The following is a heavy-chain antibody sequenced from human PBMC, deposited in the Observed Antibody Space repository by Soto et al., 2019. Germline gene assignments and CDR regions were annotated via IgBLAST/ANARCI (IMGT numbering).Heavy chain of an antibody. D-gene: IGHD3-22*01. V-gene: IGHV3-53*01. Sequence: GGSLRLSCAASGFTVSSNYMSWVRQAPGRGLEWVSVIYSGGSTYYADSVKGRFTISRDNSKNTLYLQMNSLRAEDTAVYYCARVSRYYYSSGYPYWYFDLWGRGTLVTVSS. CDR3: ARVSRYYYSSGYPYWYFDL. J-gene: IGHJ2*01. CDR1: GFTVSSNY. CDR2: IYSGGST.